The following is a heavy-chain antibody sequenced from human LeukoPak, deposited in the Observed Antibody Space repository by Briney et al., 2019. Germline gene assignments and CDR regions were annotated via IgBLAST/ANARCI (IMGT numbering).Heavy chain of an antibody. V-gene: IGHV1-8*02. CDR3: ARTNYDSSWYFDL. Sequence: ASVKVSCKASGGTFSSYAINWVRQATGQGLEWMGWMNPNSGNTGYAQKFQGRVTMTRNTSISTAYMELSSLRSEDTAVYYCARTNYDSSWYFDLWGRGTLVTVSS. CDR2: MNPNSGNT. CDR1: GGTFSSYA. D-gene: IGHD3-22*01. J-gene: IGHJ2*01.